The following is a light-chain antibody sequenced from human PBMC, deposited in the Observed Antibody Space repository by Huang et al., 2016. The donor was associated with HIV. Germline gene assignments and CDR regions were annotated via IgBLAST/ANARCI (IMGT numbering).Light chain of an antibody. CDR1: QSVYSSSTSKDY. CDR2: WAS. J-gene: IGKJ1*01. Sequence: DIIMTQSPDSLAVSLGERATLNCRSSQSVYSSSTSKDYMAWFQHKPGQPPRLLLFWASTREAGVPDRFSGSGSGTHFTLTIANLEAEDAVIYYCQQYYSSPQTFGQGTRVEVK. CDR3: QQYYSSPQT. V-gene: IGKV4-1*01.